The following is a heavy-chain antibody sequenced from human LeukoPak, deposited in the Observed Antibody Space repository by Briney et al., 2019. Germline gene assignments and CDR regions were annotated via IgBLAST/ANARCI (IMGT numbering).Heavy chain of an antibody. CDR2: INPNSGGT. Sequence: GASVKVSCKASGYTFTGYYMHWVRQAPGQGLEWMGWINPNSGGTNYAQKFQGRVTMTRDTPISTAYMELSRLRSDDTAVYYCAIGFGDHYYYYYYMDVWGKGTTVTVSS. CDR1: GYTFTGYY. D-gene: IGHD3-10*01. CDR3: AIGFGDHYYYYYYMDV. J-gene: IGHJ6*03. V-gene: IGHV1-2*02.